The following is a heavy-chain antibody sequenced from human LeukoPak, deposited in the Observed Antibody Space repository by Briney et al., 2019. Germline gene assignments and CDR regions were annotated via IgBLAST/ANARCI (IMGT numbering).Heavy chain of an antibody. Sequence: SETMSLTCTVSNGSINNYYWSWIRQPPGKGLEWIGYIYYSGSTNYNPSLKSRVTISVDTSKNQFSLKLSSVTAADTAVYYCARDRGPIVVVPAAMVGLWYFDLWGRGTLVTVSS. V-gene: IGHV4-59*01. CDR2: IYYSGST. CDR1: NGSINNYY. D-gene: IGHD2-2*01. CDR3: ARDRGPIVVVPAAMVGLWYFDL. J-gene: IGHJ2*01.